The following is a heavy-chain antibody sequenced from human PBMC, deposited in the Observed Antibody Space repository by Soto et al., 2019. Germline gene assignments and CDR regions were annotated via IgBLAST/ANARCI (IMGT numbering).Heavy chain of an antibody. Sequence: KQSQTLSLTCAISGDSVSSNSVTWNWIRQSPSRGLEWLGRTYYRSKWSNDFAESVKSRITINPDTSKNHFSLQLSSVTPEDTAVYYCARGESSNFDYWGQGKLVTVSS. CDR2: TYYRSKWSN. V-gene: IGHV6-1*01. CDR3: ARGESSNFDY. J-gene: IGHJ4*02. D-gene: IGHD3-22*01. CDR1: GDSVSSNSVT.